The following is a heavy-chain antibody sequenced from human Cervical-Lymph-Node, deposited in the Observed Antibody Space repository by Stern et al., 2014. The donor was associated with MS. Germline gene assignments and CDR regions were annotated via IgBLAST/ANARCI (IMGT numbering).Heavy chain of an antibody. CDR3: AREYNWNDRFYGMDV. Sequence: VQLVESGAEVKKPGSSVKVSCKASGGTFSTYAISWVRQAPGQGLEWLGGITPIFGTANYAPKFRGRVTITADESTRTAYMELSRLRSEDTAVYYCAREYNWNDRFYGMDVWGQGTTVTVSS. J-gene: IGHJ6*02. D-gene: IGHD1-20*01. CDR1: GGTFSTYA. V-gene: IGHV1-69*01. CDR2: ITPIFGTA.